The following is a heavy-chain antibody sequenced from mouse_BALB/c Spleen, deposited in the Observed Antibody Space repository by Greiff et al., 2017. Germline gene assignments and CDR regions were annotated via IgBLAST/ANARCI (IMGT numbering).Heavy chain of an antibody. CDR2: ISDGGSYT. D-gene: IGHD1-1*01. V-gene: IGHV5-4*02. J-gene: IGHJ2*01. CDR3: ARGYGSHLDY. Sequence: EVQVVESGGGLVKPGGSLKLSCAASGFTFSDYYMYWVRQTPEKRLEWVATISDGGSYTYYPDSVKGRFTISRDNAKNNLYLQMSSLKSEDTAMYYCARGYGSHLDYWGQGTTLTVSS. CDR1: GFTFSDYY.